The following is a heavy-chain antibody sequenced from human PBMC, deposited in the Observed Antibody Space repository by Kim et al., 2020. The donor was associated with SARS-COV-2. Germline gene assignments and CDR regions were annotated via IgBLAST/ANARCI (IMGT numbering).Heavy chain of an antibody. CDR1: GFTFSSFW. V-gene: IGHV3-7*01. CDR2: IKHDGSEK. J-gene: IGHJ4*02. CDR3: ARWGAWSYYGSGNYNPYFDY. D-gene: IGHD3-10*01. Sequence: GGSLRLSCAASGFTFSSFWMTWVRQAPGKGLEWVANIKHDGSEKYYIDSVQGRFTISRDNAKNSLFLQMNSLRAEDTAVYYCARWGAWSYYGSGNYNPYFDYWGQGTLVTVSS.